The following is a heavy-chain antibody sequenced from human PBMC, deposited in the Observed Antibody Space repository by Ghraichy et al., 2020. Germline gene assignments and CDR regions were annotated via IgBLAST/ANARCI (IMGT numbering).Heavy chain of an antibody. V-gene: IGHV4-34*01. CDR1: GGSFSGYY. CDR3: ARGPYVARSRYFDL. Sequence: SETLSLTCAVYGGSFSGYYWSWIRQPPGKGLEWIGEINHSGSTNYNPSLKSRVTISVDTSKNQFSLKLSSVTAADTAVYYCARGPYVARSRYFDLWGRGTLVTVSS. J-gene: IGHJ2*01. D-gene: IGHD3-16*01. CDR2: INHSGST.